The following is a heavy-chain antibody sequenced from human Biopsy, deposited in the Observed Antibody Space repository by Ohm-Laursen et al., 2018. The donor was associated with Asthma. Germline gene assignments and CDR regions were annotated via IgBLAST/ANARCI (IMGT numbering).Heavy chain of an antibody. D-gene: IGHD6-19*01. CDR2: IYSGGTS. V-gene: IGHV3-66*02. J-gene: IGHJ4*02. Sequence: GSLRLSCTASGFAVSRDHMFWVRQAPGKGLEWVSVIYSGGTSHTADSVKGRFTISRDNSKNTLSLQMNSLTAEDTAVHYCAREGVAGTHIEDWGQGTLVTVSS. CDR1: GFAVSRDH. CDR3: AREGVAGTHIED.